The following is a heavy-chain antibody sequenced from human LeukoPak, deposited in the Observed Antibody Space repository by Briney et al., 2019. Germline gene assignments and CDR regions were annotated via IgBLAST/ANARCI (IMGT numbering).Heavy chain of an antibody. CDR3: ARTTVTPGGYYFDY. J-gene: IGHJ4*02. Sequence: PSETLSLTCTVSGGSISSYYWSWIRQPPGEGLEWIGYIYYSGSTNYNPSLKSRVTISVDTSKNQFSLKLSSVTAADTAVYYCARTTVTPGGYYFDYWGQGTLVTVSS. V-gene: IGHV4-59*01. CDR2: IYYSGST. D-gene: IGHD4-11*01. CDR1: GGSISSYY.